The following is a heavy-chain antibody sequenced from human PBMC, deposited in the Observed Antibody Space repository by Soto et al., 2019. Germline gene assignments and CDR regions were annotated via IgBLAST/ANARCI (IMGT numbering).Heavy chain of an antibody. J-gene: IGHJ4*02. Sequence: WGSLRLSCAASGFTFSSYSMNWVRQAPGKGLEWVSSISSSSSYIYYADSVKGRFTISRDNAKNSLYLQMNSLRAEDTAVYYCARDTYDFWSGYYLFDYLGQGTLVTGSS. CDR2: ISSSSSYI. D-gene: IGHD3-3*01. V-gene: IGHV3-21*01. CDR1: GFTFSSYS. CDR3: ARDTYDFWSGYYLFDY.